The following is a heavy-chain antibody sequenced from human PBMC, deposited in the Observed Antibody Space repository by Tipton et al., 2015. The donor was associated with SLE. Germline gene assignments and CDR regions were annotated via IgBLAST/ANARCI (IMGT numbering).Heavy chain of an antibody. CDR2: IYTSGGT. CDR1: GYSISSGYY. J-gene: IGHJ4*02. Sequence: TLSLTCAVSGYSISSGYYWSWIRQPPGKGLEWIGYIYTSGGTNYNPSLKSRVTISVDTSKNQFSLKLSSVTAADTAVYYCAREYGKIWGQGTLVTVSS. D-gene: IGHD1-1*01. CDR3: AREYGKI. V-gene: IGHV4-4*08.